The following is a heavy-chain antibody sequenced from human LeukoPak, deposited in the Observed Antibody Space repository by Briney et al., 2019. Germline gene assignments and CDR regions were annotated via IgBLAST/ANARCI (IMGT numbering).Heavy chain of an antibody. V-gene: IGHV3-48*03. CDR3: ATIPAGGAYDI. Sequence: GGSLRLSCAASGFTFSSHAMSWVRQAPGKGLEWVSYISSSGSTIYYADSVKGRFTISRDNAKNSLYLQMNSLRAEDTAVYYCATIPAGGAYDIWGQGTMVTVSS. CDR1: GFTFSSHA. J-gene: IGHJ3*02. D-gene: IGHD3-16*01. CDR2: ISSSGSTI.